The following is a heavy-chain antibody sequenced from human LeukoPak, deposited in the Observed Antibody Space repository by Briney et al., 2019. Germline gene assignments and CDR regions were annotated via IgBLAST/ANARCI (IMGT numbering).Heavy chain of an antibody. Sequence: PGGSLRLSCAASGFTVSSNYMSWVRQAPGKGLKWVSVIYSGGSTYYADSVKGRFTISRDNSKNTLYLQMNSLRAEDTAVYYCARGRSSSLVRIEYFQHWGQGTLVTVSS. CDR1: GFTVSSNY. CDR2: IYSGGST. V-gene: IGHV3-66*01. J-gene: IGHJ1*01. CDR3: ARGRSSSLVRIEYFQH. D-gene: IGHD6-6*01.